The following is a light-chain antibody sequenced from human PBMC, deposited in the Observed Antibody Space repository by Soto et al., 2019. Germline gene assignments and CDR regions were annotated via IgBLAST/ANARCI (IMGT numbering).Light chain of an antibody. CDR1: ESVTDY. CDR2: DAS. CDR3: QQYGYSPIT. V-gene: IGKV3-20*01. Sequence: EIVLTQSPGTLSLSPGERGTLSCRASESVTDYLAWYQQKPGQAPRLLIYDASRRATGIPDRFSGGGSGTDFTLTISRLEPEDFAVYYCQQYGYSPITFGQGTRLEIK. J-gene: IGKJ5*01.